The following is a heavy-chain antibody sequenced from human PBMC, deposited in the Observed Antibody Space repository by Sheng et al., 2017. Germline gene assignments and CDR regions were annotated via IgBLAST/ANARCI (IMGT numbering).Heavy chain of an antibody. D-gene: IGHD3-10*01. J-gene: IGHJ3*02. Sequence: QVQLVQSGAEVKKPGSSVKVSCKASGGTFSSYAISWVRQAPGQGLEWMGGIIPIFGTANYAQKFQGRVTITADESTSTAYMELSSLRSEDTAVYYCARDGPLVRGVIIAFDIWGQGTMVTVSS. V-gene: IGHV1-69*01. CDR1: GGTFSSYA. CDR3: ARDGPLVRGVIIAFDI. CDR2: IIPIFGTA.